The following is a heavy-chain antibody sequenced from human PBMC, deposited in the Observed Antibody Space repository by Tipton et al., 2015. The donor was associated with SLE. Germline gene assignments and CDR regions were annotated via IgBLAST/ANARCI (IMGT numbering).Heavy chain of an antibody. V-gene: IGHV3-53*05. CDR3: ARRGATTLSFDY. Sequence: SLRLSCAASGFTVSINYMSWARQAPGKGLEWVSVIYSGGSTYYADSVKGRFTISRDNSKNTLYLQMNSLRAEDTAVYYCARRGATTLSFDYWGQGTLVIVSS. CDR2: IYSGGST. D-gene: IGHD1-26*01. J-gene: IGHJ4*02. CDR1: GFTVSINY.